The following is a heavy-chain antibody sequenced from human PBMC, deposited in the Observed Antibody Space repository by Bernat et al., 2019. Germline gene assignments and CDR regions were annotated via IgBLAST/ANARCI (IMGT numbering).Heavy chain of an antibody. Sequence: IQLVQFGAEVKKPGASVKFSCKSSGYTFSTYGISWIRQAPGQGLEWMGWISAYSGNTNYPQEMEGRVTMTTDTSTNTAYMEVLGLTSADTAVYYCVRDSDRRVPPLWLPDYWGQGTLFTVSS. CDR2: ISAYSGNT. D-gene: IGHD3-10*01. CDR1: GYTFSTYG. CDR3: VRDSDRRVPPLWLPDY. J-gene: IGHJ4*02. V-gene: IGHV1-18*01.